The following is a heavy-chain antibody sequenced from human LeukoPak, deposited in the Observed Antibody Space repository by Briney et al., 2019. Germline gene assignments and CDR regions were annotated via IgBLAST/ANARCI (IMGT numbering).Heavy chain of an antibody. D-gene: IGHD6-19*01. Sequence: SETLSLTCTVSGGSISSYYWSWIRQSPGKGLEWIGYIYYSGSTNYNPSLKSRVTISVDTSKNQFSLRLSSVTAADAAMYYCARAPPYSSGRDAPYFDCWGQGALVTVSS. J-gene: IGHJ4*02. V-gene: IGHV4-59*01. CDR1: GGSISSYY. CDR3: ARAPPYSSGRDAPYFDC. CDR2: IYYSGST.